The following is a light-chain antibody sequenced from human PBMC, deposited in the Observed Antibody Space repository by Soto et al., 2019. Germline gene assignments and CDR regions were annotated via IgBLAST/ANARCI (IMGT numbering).Light chain of an antibody. J-gene: IGLJ1*01. CDR3: SSYTSSSTRV. CDR1: SSDVGGYKY. V-gene: IGLV2-14*03. CDR2: DIR. Sequence: QSALTQPASVSGSPGQSITSSCTGTSSDVGGYKYVSWYQQHPGKAPKLMIYDIRNRPSGVSNRFSGSKSGNTASLTISGLQAEDEADYYCSSYTSSSTRVFGTGTKLTVL.